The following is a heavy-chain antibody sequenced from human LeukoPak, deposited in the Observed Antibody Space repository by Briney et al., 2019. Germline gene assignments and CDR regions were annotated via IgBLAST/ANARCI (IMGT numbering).Heavy chain of an antibody. CDR2: IFSNDGK. D-gene: IGHD3-10*01. Sequence: SGPTLVNPTATLTLTFTVSGFSLSNARMGVSWIRQPPVKALEWLAHIFSNDGKSYSTSLKSRLTISKDTSKSQVALTMTNLDPVDTATYFCARRYGSGSYYNKPFDYWGQGTLVTVSS. CDR1: GFSLSNARMG. J-gene: IGHJ4*02. V-gene: IGHV2-26*01. CDR3: ARRYGSGSYYNKPFDY.